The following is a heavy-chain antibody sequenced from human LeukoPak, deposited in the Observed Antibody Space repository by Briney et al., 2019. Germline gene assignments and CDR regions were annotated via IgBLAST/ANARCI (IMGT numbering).Heavy chain of an antibody. CDR2: IYYSGST. J-gene: IGHJ4*02. V-gene: IGHV4-59*01. D-gene: IGHD5-24*01. Sequence: PSETLSLTCTVSGGSISSYYWSLIRQPPGKGLEWIGYIYYSGSTNYNPSLKSRVTISVDTSKNQFSLKLSSVTAADTAVYYCAREGVGDGYNFDYWGQGTLVTVSS. CDR3: AREGVGDGYNFDY. CDR1: GGSISSYY.